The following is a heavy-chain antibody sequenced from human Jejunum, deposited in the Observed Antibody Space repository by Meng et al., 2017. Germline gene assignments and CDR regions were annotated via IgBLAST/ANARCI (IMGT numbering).Heavy chain of an antibody. J-gene: IGHJ4*02. D-gene: IGHD4-17*01. Sequence: QVQRPVQGMVRPSVTLPSACPLSVGSVSGRRCYGTWIRQPPGKGLEWIGYVFDSGSTKYNPSLSSRVTISADTSKNQFSLELSSVTAADTAVYYCATDVYGDGLAYLDYWGQGSLVTVSS. CDR2: VFDSGST. CDR3: ATDVYGDGLAYLDY. V-gene: IGHV4-61*01. CDR1: VGSVSGRRCY.